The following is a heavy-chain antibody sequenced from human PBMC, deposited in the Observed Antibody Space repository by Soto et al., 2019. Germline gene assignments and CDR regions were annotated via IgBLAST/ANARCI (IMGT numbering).Heavy chain of an antibody. D-gene: IGHD6-19*01. V-gene: IGHV4-34*01. Sequence: PSETLSLTCAVYGGSFSGCYWSWIRQPPGKGLEWIGEINHSGSTNYNPSLKSRVTISVDTSKNQFSLKLSSVTAADTAVYYCARRRVAGDIDYWGQGTLVTVSS. CDR1: GGSFSGCY. CDR3: ARRRVAGDIDY. CDR2: INHSGST. J-gene: IGHJ4*02.